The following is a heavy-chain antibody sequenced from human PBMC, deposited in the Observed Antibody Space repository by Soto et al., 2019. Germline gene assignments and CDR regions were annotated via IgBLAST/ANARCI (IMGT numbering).Heavy chain of an antibody. CDR2: ISGSGGST. Sequence: EVQLLESGGGLVQPGGSLRLSCAASGFTFSSYAMSWVRQAPGKGLEWVSAISGSGGSTYYADSVKGRFTISRDNSKNTLYLQMNSLRAEDTAVYYCAKVQSSCSGGSCYDSPFDYWGQGTLVTVSS. V-gene: IGHV3-23*01. CDR1: GFTFSSYA. CDR3: AKVQSSCSGGSCYDSPFDY. J-gene: IGHJ4*02. D-gene: IGHD2-15*01.